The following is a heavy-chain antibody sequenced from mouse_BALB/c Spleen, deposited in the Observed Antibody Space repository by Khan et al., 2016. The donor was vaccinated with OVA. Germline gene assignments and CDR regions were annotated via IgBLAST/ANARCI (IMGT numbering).Heavy chain of an antibody. D-gene: IGHD1-1*01. CDR2: INPHIGET. J-gene: IGHJ2*01. CDR3: TIIYRSDFDY. V-gene: IGHV1-20*02. CDR1: GYSFTGYF. Sequence: VQLQQSGPELVRPGASVKISCTASGYSFTGYFMNWVMQSHGKSLEWIGRINPHIGETFYNQRFTDQATLTVDESSSTAHMELRSLASDDSAVYYCTIIYRSDFDYWGQGTTLTVSS.